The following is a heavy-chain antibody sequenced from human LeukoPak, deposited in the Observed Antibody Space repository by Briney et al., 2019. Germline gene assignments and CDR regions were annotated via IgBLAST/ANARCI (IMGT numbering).Heavy chain of an antibody. CDR2: IIPILGIA. D-gene: IGHD2-2*01. CDR1: GGTFSSYT. Sequence: GASVKVSCKASGGTFSSYTISWVRQAPGQGLEWMGRIIPILGIANYAQKFQGRVTITADKSTSTAYMELSSLRSEDTAVYHCARAGRYCSSTSCPPFDYWGQGTLVTVSS. J-gene: IGHJ4*02. CDR3: ARAGRYCSSTSCPPFDY. V-gene: IGHV1-69*02.